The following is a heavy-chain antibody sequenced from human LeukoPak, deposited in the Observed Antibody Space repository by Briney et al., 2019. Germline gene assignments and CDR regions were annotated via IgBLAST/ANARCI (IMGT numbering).Heavy chain of an antibody. V-gene: IGHV4-59*01. D-gene: IGHD5-18*01. CDR1: GGSISSYY. J-gene: IGHJ4*02. CDR2: IYYSGST. Sequence: SETLSLTCTVSGGSISSYYWSWLRQPPGKGLEWIGYIYYSGSTNYNPSLKSRVTISVDTSKNQFSLKLSSVTAADTAVYYCASVDTAMVFDYWGQGTLVTVSS. CDR3: ASVDTAMVFDY.